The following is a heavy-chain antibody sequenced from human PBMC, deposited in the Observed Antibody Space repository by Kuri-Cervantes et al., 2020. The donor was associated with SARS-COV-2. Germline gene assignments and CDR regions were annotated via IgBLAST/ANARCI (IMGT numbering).Heavy chain of an antibody. D-gene: IGHD2/OR15-2a*01. CDR2: ISSSSSYI. CDR1: GFTFSSYS. CDR3: ARESALISLDY. J-gene: IGHJ4*02. Sequence: GESLKISCAASGFTFSSYSMNWVRQAPGKGLEWVSSISSSSSYIYYADSVKGRFTISRDNAKNSLYLQMNSLRAEDTAVYYCARESALISLDYWGQGTLVTVSS. V-gene: IGHV3-21*01.